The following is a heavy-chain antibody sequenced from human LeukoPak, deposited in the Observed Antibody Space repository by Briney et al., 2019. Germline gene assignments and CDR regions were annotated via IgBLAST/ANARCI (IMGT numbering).Heavy chain of an antibody. Sequence: PSETLSLTCAVYGGSLSGYYWSWIRQPPGKGLEWIGEINHSGSTNYNPSLKGRVTISVDTSKNQFSLKLSSVTAADTAVYYCARVLYSSGWLGTSDAFDIWGQGTMVTVSS. D-gene: IGHD6-19*01. CDR2: INHSGST. V-gene: IGHV4-34*01. J-gene: IGHJ3*02. CDR1: GGSLSGYY. CDR3: ARVLYSSGWLGTSDAFDI.